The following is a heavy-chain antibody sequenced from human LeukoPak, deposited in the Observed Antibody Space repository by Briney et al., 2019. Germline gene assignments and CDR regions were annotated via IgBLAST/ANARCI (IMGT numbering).Heavy chain of an antibody. J-gene: IGHJ4*02. CDR1: SGSFSGYY. CDR2: INHSGST. CDR3: ARRRPWSVYSSSWSYFDY. Sequence: SETLSLTCAVYSGSFSGYYWSWIRQPPGKGLEWIGEINHSGSTNYNPSLKSRVTISVDTSKNQFSLKLSSVTAADTAVYYCARRRPWSVYSSSWSYFDYWGQGTLVTVSS. D-gene: IGHD6-13*01. V-gene: IGHV4-34*01.